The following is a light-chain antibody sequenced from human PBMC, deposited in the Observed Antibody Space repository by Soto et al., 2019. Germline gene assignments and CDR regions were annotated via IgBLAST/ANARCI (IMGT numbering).Light chain of an antibody. CDR3: QEYSSYSYT. CDR2: DAS. CDR1: QSISSW. Sequence: DIQMTQSPSTLSASVEDRVTITCRASQSISSWLAWYQPKPGKAPNLLIYDASILESGVPSRFSGSGSGTEFTLTISSLQPDDFATYYCQEYSSYSYTFGQGTKVDI. V-gene: IGKV1-5*01. J-gene: IGKJ2*01.